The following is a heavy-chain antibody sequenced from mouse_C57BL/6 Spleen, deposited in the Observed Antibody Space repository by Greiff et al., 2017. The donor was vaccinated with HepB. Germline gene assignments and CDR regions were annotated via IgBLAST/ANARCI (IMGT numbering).Heavy chain of an antibody. Sequence: VQLQQSGPELVKPGASVKISCKASGYSFTGYYMNWVKQSPEKSLEWIGEINPSTGGTTYNQKFKAKATLTVDKSSSTAYMQLTSLTSEDSAVYYCARSRAYGTHYFDYWGQGTTLTVSS. J-gene: IGHJ2*01. CDR2: INPSTGGT. V-gene: IGHV1-42*01. CDR3: ARSRAYGTHYFDY. CDR1: GYSFTGYY. D-gene: IGHD1-1*01.